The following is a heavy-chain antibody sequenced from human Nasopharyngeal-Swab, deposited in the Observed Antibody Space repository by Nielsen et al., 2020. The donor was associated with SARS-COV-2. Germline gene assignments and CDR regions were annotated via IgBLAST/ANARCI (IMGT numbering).Heavy chain of an antibody. J-gene: IGHJ4*02. D-gene: IGHD3-3*01. CDR1: GFTFSNYW. CDR2: IKEDGSEK. V-gene: IGHV3-7*03. Sequence: GGSLRFSCAASGFTFSNYWMTWVRQAPGKGLEWVANIKEDGSEKSYVDSVKGRFTISRDNAKSSLSLQINSLRGEDTAVYYCARGEWRWRYWGRGTLVTVSS. CDR3: ARGEWRWRY.